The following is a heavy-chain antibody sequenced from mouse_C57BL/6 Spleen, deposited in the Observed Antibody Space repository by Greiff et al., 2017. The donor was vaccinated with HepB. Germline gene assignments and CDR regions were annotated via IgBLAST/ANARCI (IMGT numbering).Heavy chain of an antibody. CDR3: ARGKTAQAPYAMDY. D-gene: IGHD3-2*02. CDR2: IDPSDSYT. J-gene: IGHJ4*01. Sequence: QVQLQQPGAELVMPGASVKLSCKASGYTFTSYWMHWVKQRPGQGLEWIGEIDPSDSYTNYNQKFKGKSTLTVDKSSSTAYMQLSSLTSEDSAVYYCARGKTAQAPYAMDYWGQGTSVTVSS. V-gene: IGHV1-69*01. CDR1: GYTFTSYW.